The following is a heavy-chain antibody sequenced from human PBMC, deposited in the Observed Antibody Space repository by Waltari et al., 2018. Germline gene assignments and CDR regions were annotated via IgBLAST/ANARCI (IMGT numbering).Heavy chain of an antibody. CDR1: GGSISSSNW. CDR2: IYHNGRT. V-gene: IGHV4-4*02. D-gene: IGHD3-3*01. CDR3: ARAPYYDFGDY. Sequence: QVQLQESGPGLVKPSGTLSLTCAVSGGSISSSNWWSWVRQPPGKGLEWIGEIYHNGRTNYKPSLTSRFTISVDKSKNQFSLKLSSVTAADTAVYYCARAPYYDFGDYWGQGTLVTVSS. J-gene: IGHJ4*02.